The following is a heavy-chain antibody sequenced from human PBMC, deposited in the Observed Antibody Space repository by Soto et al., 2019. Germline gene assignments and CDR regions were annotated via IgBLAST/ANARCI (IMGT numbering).Heavy chain of an antibody. J-gene: IGHJ1*01. CDR2: IYHSGST. CDR1: GGSISSGGYS. CDR3: ARGPPHSH. V-gene: IGHV4-30-2*01. Sequence: QLQLQESGSGLVKPSQTLSLTCAVSGGSISSGGYSWSWIRQPPGKGLEWIGYIYHSGSTYYNPSLEGRVTVTVDMFKNQFSLKVSSVTAADTAVYYCARGPPHSHWGQGTLVTVSS. D-gene: IGHD3-3*02.